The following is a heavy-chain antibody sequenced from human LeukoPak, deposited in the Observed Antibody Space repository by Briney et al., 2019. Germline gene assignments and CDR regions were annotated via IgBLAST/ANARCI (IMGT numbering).Heavy chain of an antibody. Sequence: GGSLTLSCAVSGFTFCDYAMSWFRQASGKGGEWVGFIRSTANGGTTEYAASVKGRFTISRDDSKSIAYLQMNSLKTDDTAVYYCGRAPRPVAWNWFDPWGQGTLVTVSS. CDR3: GRAPRPVAWNWFDP. CDR2: IRSTANGGTT. D-gene: IGHD2-15*01. CDR1: GFTFCDYA. J-gene: IGHJ5*02. V-gene: IGHV3-49*03.